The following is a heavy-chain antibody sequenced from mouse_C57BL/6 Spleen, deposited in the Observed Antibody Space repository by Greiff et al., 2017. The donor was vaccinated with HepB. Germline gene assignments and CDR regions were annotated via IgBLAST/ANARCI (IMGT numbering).Heavy chain of an antibody. Sequence: DVHLVESGEGLVKPGGSLKLSCAASGFTFSSYAMSWVRQTPEKRLEWVAYISSGGDYIYYADTVKGRFTISRDNARNTLYLQMSSLKSEDTAMYYCTRELGRGFAYWGQGTLVTVSA. CDR3: TRELGRGFAY. D-gene: IGHD4-1*01. V-gene: IGHV5-9-1*02. CDR2: ISSGGDYI. CDR1: GFTFSSYA. J-gene: IGHJ3*01.